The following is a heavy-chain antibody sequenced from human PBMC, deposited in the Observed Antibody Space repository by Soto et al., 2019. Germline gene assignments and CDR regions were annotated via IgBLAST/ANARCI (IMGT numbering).Heavy chain of an antibody. D-gene: IGHD3-22*01. V-gene: IGHV1-18*01. Sequence: QVQLVQSGAEVKKPGASVKVSCKASGYTFTSYGISWVRQAPGQGLEWMGWISAYNGNTNYAQKLQGRVNMTTDTSTSTAYMERRSLRSDDTALYYCARATYYYDSSGYYYNWYFDLWGRGTLVTVSS. CDR2: ISAYNGNT. J-gene: IGHJ2*01. CDR1: GYTFTSYG. CDR3: ARATYYYDSSGYYYNWYFDL.